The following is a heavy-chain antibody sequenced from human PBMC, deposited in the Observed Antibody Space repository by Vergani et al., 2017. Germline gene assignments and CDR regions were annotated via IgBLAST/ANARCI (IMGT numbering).Heavy chain of an antibody. CDR2: IKSDGSIT. Sequence: EVQLVESGGGLIHPGGSLRLSCEGSGFSFSGYWMHWVRQSPEKGLVWVSRIKSDGSITNYADSVKGRFTISRDNSKNTLYLQMNSLRAEDTAVYYCAKDDPYGSGSYYNGPLLFDPWGQGTLVTVSS. CDR1: GFSFSGYW. J-gene: IGHJ5*02. D-gene: IGHD3-10*01. CDR3: AKDDPYGSGSYYNGPLLFDP. V-gene: IGHV3-74*01.